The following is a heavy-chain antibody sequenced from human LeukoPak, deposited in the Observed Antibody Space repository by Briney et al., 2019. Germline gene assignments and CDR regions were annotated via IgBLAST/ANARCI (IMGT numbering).Heavy chain of an antibody. CDR3: ARGPNYYDSSGYYLPHY. V-gene: IGHV1-69*06. CDR2: IIPIFGTA. D-gene: IGHD3-22*01. J-gene: IGHJ4*02. Sequence: ASVKVSCKASGGTFSSYAISWVRQAPGQGLEWMGGIIPIFGTANYAQKFQGRVTITADKSTSTAYMELSSLRSEDTAVYYCARGPNYYDSSGYYLPHYWGQGTLVTVSS. CDR1: GGTFSSYA.